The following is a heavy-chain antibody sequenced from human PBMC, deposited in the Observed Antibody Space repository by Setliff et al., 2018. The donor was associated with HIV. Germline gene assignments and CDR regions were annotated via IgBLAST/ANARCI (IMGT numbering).Heavy chain of an antibody. CDR1: GGSFSGYY. CDR3: ARAYFGSGIYY. Sequence: PSETLSLTCAVYGGSFSGYYWTWIRQPSGRGLEWIGEIIHSGGTNYNRSLKSRVTISVDTSKNQFSLKLYSVTAADTAVYYCARAYFGSGIYYWGQGTLVTVSS. V-gene: IGHV4-34*12. CDR2: IIHSGGT. J-gene: IGHJ4*02. D-gene: IGHD3-10*01.